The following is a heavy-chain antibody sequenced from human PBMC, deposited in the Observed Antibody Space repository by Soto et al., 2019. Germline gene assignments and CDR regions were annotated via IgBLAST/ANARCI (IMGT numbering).Heavy chain of an antibody. Sequence: GGSLRLSCAASGFTFDDYTMHWVRQAPGKGLVWVSRINSGGGTTTYADSVKGRFTISRDNAKNTLYLQMNGLRAEDTAVYYCARWFTYGNFDYFDYWGQGTQVTVSS. CDR3: ARWFTYGNFDYFDY. CDR2: INSGGGTT. D-gene: IGHD3-10*01. V-gene: IGHV3-74*01. J-gene: IGHJ4*02. CDR1: GFTFDDYT.